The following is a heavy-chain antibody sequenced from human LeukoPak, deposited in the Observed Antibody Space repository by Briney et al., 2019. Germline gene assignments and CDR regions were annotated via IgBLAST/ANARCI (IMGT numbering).Heavy chain of an antibody. CDR3: ARDSSPYCGDDCYFDAFDL. D-gene: IGHD2-21*02. V-gene: IGHV3-7*03. Sequence: PGGSLRLSCAASEFTFGSYWMTWVRQAPGKGLEWVANINRDGSKNHFVDSVKGRFTISRDNAKNFLYLQMNSLRAEDTAVYFWARDSSPYCGDDCYFDAFDLWGQGTMVTVSS. CDR1: EFTFGSYW. J-gene: IGHJ3*01. CDR2: INRDGSKN.